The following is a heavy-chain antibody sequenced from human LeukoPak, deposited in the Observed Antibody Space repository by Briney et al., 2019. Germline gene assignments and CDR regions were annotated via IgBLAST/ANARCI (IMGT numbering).Heavy chain of an antibody. J-gene: IGHJ3*02. CDR2: IWYDGSNK. CDR3: ARDVTVTTLLDAFDI. D-gene: IGHD4-17*01. Sequence: GGSLRLSCAASGFTFSSYGMHWVRQAPGKGLEWVAVIWYDGSNKYYADSVKGRLTISRDNSKNTLYLQMNSLRAEDTAVYYCARDVTVTTLLDAFDIWGQGTMVTVSS. V-gene: IGHV3-33*01. CDR1: GFTFSSYG.